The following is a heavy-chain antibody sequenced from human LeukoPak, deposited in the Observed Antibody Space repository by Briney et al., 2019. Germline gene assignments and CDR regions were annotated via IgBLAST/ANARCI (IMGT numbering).Heavy chain of an antibody. CDR2: ISWNSGSI. V-gene: IGHV3-9*01. CDR3: ARGYYDYGDY. D-gene: IGHD3-16*01. CDR1: GFTFDDYA. Sequence: GGSLRLTCAASGFTFDDYAMHWVRQAPGKGLEWVSGISWNSGSIGYADSVKGRFTISRDNAKNSLYLQMNSLRAGDTAVYYCARGYYDYGDYWGQGTLVTVSS. J-gene: IGHJ4*02.